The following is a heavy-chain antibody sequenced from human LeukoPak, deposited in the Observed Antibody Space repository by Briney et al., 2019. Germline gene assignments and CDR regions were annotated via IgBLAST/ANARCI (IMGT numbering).Heavy chain of an antibody. CDR2: IKQDGSEK. J-gene: IGHJ4*02. D-gene: IGHD4-17*01. V-gene: IGHV3-7*01. CDR1: GGSMSNSSYY. CDR3: ARGPHRYGDDTPIDY. Sequence: PSETLSLTCTVSGGSMSNSSYYWGWIRQPPGKGLEWVANIKQDGSEKYYVDSVRGRFTISRDNAKNSVYLQMYSLRVEDTAVYYCARGPHRYGDDTPIDYWGQGTLVTVSS.